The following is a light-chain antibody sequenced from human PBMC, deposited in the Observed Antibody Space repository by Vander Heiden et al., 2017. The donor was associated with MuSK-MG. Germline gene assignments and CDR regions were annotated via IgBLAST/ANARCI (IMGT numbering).Light chain of an antibody. Sequence: QSALTQPAPMSGSPGQSITIPCTGTRSDIGTSTSVAWYQQHPGKAPRLLIYDASSRPSGVSNRFSGSKSGNTASLIISGLQAEDDADYYCSSYTSTPSLVLFGGGTKLTVL. V-gene: IGLV2-14*03. CDR1: RSDIGTSTS. CDR2: DAS. CDR3: SSYTSTPSLVL. J-gene: IGLJ3*02.